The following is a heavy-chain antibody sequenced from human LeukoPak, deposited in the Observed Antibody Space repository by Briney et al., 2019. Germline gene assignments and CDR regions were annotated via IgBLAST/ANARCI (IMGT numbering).Heavy chain of an antibody. CDR2: IKQDGSER. V-gene: IGHV3-7*01. Sequence: GGSLRLSCAASGFNFNSYWMNWVRQAPGKGLEWVASIKQDGSERHYVGSVRGRFTISRGNAKSSLYLQMNSMRAEDTAVYYCARSMATINSYWGQGILITVSS. J-gene: IGHJ4*02. CDR3: ARSMATINSY. CDR1: GFNFNSYW. D-gene: IGHD5-24*01.